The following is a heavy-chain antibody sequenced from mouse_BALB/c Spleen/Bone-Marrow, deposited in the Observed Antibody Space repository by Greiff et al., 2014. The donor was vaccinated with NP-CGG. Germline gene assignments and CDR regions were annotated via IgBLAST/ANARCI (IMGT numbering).Heavy chain of an antibody. CDR1: GYSFTGYY. D-gene: IGHD4-1*01. V-gene: IGHV1-20*02. Sequence: VQLQQPGPELVKPGASVKISCKASGYSFTGYYMHWVKQSHVKSLEWIGRINPYNGATTYNQIFKDKASLTVDKSSSTAYMELHSLPSEDSGVHYCARGLNWDAYFNYWGQATTLPVSS. CDR2: INPYNGAT. J-gene: IGHJ2*01. CDR3: ARGLNWDAYFNY.